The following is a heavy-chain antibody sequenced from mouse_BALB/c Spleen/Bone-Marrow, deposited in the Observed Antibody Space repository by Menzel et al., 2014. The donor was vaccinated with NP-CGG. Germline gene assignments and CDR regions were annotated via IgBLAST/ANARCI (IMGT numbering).Heavy chain of an antibody. CDR2: IDPENGDT. Sequence: VHVKQSGAELVRSGASVKLSCTASGFNIKDYYMNWVKQRPEQGLEWIGWIDPENGDTEYAPKFQGKATMTADTSSNTAYLQRSSLTSEDTGVYYCNADPITWGQGTTLTVSS. J-gene: IGHJ2*01. CDR3: NADPIT. CDR1: GFNIKDYY. V-gene: IGHV14-4*02.